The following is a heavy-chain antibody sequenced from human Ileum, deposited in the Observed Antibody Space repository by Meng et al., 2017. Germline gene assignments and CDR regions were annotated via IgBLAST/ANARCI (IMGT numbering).Heavy chain of an antibody. V-gene: IGHV4-4*02. D-gene: IGHD6-19*01. CDR3: TKGRLASD. CDR1: GVSIDNNNW. CDR2: IFHTGST. J-gene: IGHJ4*02. Sequence: SETLSLTCALSGVSIDNNNWWSWVRQPPGTGLEWVGEIFHTGSTNYNASLKSRVPISVDKSKNQFSLNLTSVIAADTAMYYCTKGRLASDWGQGTMVTVSS.